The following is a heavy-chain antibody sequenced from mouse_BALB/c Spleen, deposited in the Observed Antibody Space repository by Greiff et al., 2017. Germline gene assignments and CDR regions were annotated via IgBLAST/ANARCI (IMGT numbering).Heavy chain of an antibody. CDR3: ARFYDYDGYAMDY. CDR1: GYTFTDYY. J-gene: IGHJ4*01. V-gene: IGHV1-19*01. Sequence: VQLQQSGPELVKPGASVKMSCKASGYTFTDYYMDWVKQSHGESFEWIGRVNPYNGGTSYNQKFKGKATLTVDKSSSTAYMELNSLTSEDSAVYYCARFYDYDGYAMDYWGQGTSVTVSS. CDR2: VNPYNGGT. D-gene: IGHD2-4*01.